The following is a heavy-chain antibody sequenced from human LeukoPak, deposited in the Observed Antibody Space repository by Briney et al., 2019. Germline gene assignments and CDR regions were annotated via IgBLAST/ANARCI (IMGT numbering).Heavy chain of an antibody. CDR1: GGSISSYY. D-gene: IGHD4-17*01. J-gene: IGHJ4*02. CDR3: ARIEADYGDRYFDY. Sequence: SETLSLTCTVSGGSISSYYWSWIRQRPGKGLEWIGYIYYSGSTNYNPSLKSRVTISVDTSKNQFSLKLSSVTAADTAVYYCARIEADYGDRYFDYWGQGTLVTVSS. CDR2: IYYSGST. V-gene: IGHV4-59*01.